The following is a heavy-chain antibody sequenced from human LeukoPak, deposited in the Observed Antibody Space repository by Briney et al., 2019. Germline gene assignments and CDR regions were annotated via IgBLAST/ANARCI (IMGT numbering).Heavy chain of an antibody. Sequence: SETLSLTCAVYGGSFSGYYWSWIRQPPGKGLEWIGEINHSGSTNYNPSLKSRVTISVDTSKNQSSLKLSSVTAADTAVYYCARATFLGDYFDYWGQGTLVTVSS. CDR1: GGSFSGYY. CDR3: ARATFLGDYFDY. V-gene: IGHV4-34*01. D-gene: IGHD3-16*01. CDR2: INHSGST. J-gene: IGHJ4*02.